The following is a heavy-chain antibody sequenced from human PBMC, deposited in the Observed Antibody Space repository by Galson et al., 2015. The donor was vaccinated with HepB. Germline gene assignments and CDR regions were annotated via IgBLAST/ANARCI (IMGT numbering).Heavy chain of an antibody. CDR2: MYPSDSDP. V-gene: IGHV5-51*01. CDR1: GYSFTSYW. D-gene: IGHD3-22*01. Sequence: QSGAEVKKPGESLKISCKGSGYSFTSYWIGWVRQVPGKGLEWMGIMYPSDSDPRYSPSFQGQVTISVDNSITTAYLQWGSLKASDTAMYYCVTTNYDWSAATTYYFDYWGQGTLVTVSS. J-gene: IGHJ4*02. CDR3: VTTNYDWSAATTYYFDY.